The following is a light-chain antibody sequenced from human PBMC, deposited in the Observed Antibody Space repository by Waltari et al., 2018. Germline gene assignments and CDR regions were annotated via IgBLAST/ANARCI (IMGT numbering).Light chain of an antibody. Sequence: SCRTIQSVGRSLAWYQQKRGQAPRLLIYGASSRATGIPDRFSGSGSGTDFSLTISRLEPEDFAVYYCQHYVTLPVTFGQGTKVEIK. CDR2: GAS. CDR1: QSVGRS. CDR3: QHYVTLPVT. J-gene: IGKJ1*01. V-gene: IGKV3-20*01.